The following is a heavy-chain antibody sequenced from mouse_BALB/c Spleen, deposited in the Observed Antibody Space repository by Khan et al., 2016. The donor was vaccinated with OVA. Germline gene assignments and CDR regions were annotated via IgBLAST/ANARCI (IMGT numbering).Heavy chain of an antibody. D-gene: IGHD2-2*01. CDR3: TRGGYASFAY. Sequence: VQLQQSGPELVKPGASVKMSCKASGYTFTSDVMYCVSQKPGQGPLWIGYIKPYNDDTKYTEKFKGKATLTPDKSSSTAYMDLSTLTPEDSAVYYGTRGGYASFAYWGQGTLVTVSA. CDR2: IKPYNDDT. CDR1: GYTFTSDV. J-gene: IGHJ3*01. V-gene: IGHV1S136*01.